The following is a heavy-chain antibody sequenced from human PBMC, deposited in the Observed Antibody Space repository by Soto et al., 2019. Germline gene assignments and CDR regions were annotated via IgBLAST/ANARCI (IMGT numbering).Heavy chain of an antibody. Sequence: SETLSLTCTVSGGSISSGGYYWSWIRQHPGKGLEWIGYIYYSGSTYYNPSLXSXXTISXXTSKNQFSLKLSSVTAADTAVYYCARGSATQLAPFDYWGQGTLVNVSS. CDR3: ARGSATQLAPFDY. CDR2: IYYSGST. V-gene: IGHV4-31*03. J-gene: IGHJ4*02. CDR1: GGSISSGGYY. D-gene: IGHD6-13*01.